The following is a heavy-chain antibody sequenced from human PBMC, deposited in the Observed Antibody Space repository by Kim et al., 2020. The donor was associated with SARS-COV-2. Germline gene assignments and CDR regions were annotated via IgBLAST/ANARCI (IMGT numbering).Heavy chain of an antibody. Sequence: TPSIKSRVTISIETSKNHFSLKLSSVPAADTAVYYCARETHYYGSGLVDYWGQGTLVTVSS. V-gene: IGHV4-31*02. J-gene: IGHJ4*02. D-gene: IGHD3-10*01. CDR3: ARETHYYGSGLVDY.